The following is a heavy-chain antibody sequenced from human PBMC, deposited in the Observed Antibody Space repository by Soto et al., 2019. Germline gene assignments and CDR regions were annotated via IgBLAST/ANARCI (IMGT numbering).Heavy chain of an antibody. CDR3: AINLVRGVITRFDY. D-gene: IGHD3-10*01. V-gene: IGHV4-31*03. Sequence: SETLSLTCTVSGGSISSGGYYWSWIRQHPGKGLEWIGYIYYSGSTYYNPSLKSRVTISVDTSKNQFSLKLSSVTAADTAVYYCAINLVRGVITRFDYWGQGTLVTVSS. J-gene: IGHJ4*02. CDR1: GGSISSGGYY. CDR2: IYYSGST.